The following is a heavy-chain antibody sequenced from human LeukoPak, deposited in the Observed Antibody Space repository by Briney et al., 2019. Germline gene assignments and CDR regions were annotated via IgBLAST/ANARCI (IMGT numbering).Heavy chain of an antibody. V-gene: IGHV1-69*06. D-gene: IGHD3-22*01. CDR2: IIPIFGTA. CDR3: ARGAEDSSGYYLNYYYYYLDV. Sequence: SVQDTCKASGGTFSSYAISWVRQAPGQELEWMGRIIPIFGTANYAQKFQGRVTITADKSASTAYMELSSLRSEDTAVYYCARGAEDSSGYYLNYYYYYLDVWGKGTTVTVSS. J-gene: IGHJ6*03. CDR1: GGTFSSYA.